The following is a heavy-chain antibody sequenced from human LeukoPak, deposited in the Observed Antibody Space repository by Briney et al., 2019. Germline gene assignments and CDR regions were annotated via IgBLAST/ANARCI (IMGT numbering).Heavy chain of an antibody. V-gene: IGHV1-46*01. J-gene: IGHJ6*04. CDR1: GYTFTSYY. D-gene: IGHD6-13*01. CDR2: INPSGGST. Sequence: ASVKVSCKASGYTFTSYYMHWVRQAPGQGLEWMGIINPSGGSTSYAQKFQGRVTMTRDMSTSTAYMELSRLRSDDTAVYYCARDRVAAAGSDVWGKGTTVTVSS. CDR3: ARDRVAAAGSDV.